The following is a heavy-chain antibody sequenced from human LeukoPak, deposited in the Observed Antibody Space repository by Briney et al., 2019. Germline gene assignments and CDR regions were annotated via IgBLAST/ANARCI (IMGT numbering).Heavy chain of an antibody. CDR1: VRSIISTSYD. CDR3: AREIWYSSSGGNEDY. J-gene: IGHJ4*02. D-gene: IGHD6-13*01. V-gene: IGHV4-39*07. Sequence: SESLSLTCTMSVRSIISTSYDSGWIRQPPGKGLEWIGSIYYSESTYYNPSLKSRVTISVDTSKNQFSLKLRSRTAADTAVYFCAREIWYSSSGGNEDYWGQGTLVTVST. CDR2: IYYSEST.